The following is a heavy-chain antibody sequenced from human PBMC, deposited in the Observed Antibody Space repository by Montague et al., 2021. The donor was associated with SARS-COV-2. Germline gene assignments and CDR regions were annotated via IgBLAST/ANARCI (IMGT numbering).Heavy chain of an antibody. CDR1: GGSITGYY. V-gene: IGHV4-59*01. D-gene: IGHD3-16*01. Sequence: SETLSLTCTVSGGSITGYYWSWLRRSPGKGLEWIAYIYDGGAVNYNPSLGSRVTISTDTSKNQLSLKVNSVTAADTAVYYCVRVHACGGPRGVYGIWGQGTVVTASS. J-gene: IGHJ3*02. CDR3: VRVHACGGPRGVYGI. CDR2: IYDGGAV.